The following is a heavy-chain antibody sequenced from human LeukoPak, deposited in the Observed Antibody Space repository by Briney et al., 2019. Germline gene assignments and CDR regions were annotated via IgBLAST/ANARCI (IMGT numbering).Heavy chain of an antibody. Sequence: GGSLRLSCAASGFTFSSYAMSWVRQAPGKGLEWVALIWHDGSNKYYADSVKGRFTISRDNSKNTMYLQMNSLRAEDTAVYYCAKLLQPVVVVAGGVDYWGQGTLVTVSS. CDR1: GFTFSSYA. V-gene: IGHV3-30*02. D-gene: IGHD2-15*01. CDR2: IWHDGSNK. J-gene: IGHJ4*02. CDR3: AKLLQPVVVVAGGVDY.